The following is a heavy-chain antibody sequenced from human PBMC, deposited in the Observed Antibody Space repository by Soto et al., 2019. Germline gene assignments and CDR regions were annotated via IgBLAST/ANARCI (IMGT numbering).Heavy chain of an antibody. CDR2: IDNAGTDS. Sequence: EVQLVESGGGLVQPGGSLRLSCAASGFTFSGRSMHWVRQAPGKGLVWVSGIDNAGTDSTYADSVKGRFTSSRDNAKNTLYLQINSVRVEDTAVYYCARGCFGPDVWGKGTTVTVSS. D-gene: IGHD3-10*01. J-gene: IGHJ6*04. CDR3: ARGCFGPDV. V-gene: IGHV3-74*01. CDR1: GFTFSGRS.